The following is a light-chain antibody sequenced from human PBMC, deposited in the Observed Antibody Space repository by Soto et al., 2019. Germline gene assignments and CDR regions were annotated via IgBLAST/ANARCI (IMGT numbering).Light chain of an antibody. J-gene: IGKJ1*01. CDR3: QQYGSSPWT. CDR1: QSVSSSY. Sequence: EIVLTQSPGTLSLSPGERATLSCRASQSVSSSYLAWYQQKPGQAPRLLIYGASSRATGIPDRFSGSGSGTDFSLPISRLEPVDFAVYYCQQYGSSPWTFGQGTKVEIK. CDR2: GAS. V-gene: IGKV3-20*01.